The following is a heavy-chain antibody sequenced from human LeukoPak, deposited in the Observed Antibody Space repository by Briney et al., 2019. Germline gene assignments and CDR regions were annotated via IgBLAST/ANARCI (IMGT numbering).Heavy chain of an antibody. CDR1: GGSISSSSYY. CDR2: IYYSGST. D-gene: IGHD3-10*01. CDR3: ALGSGSYRGWFDP. Sequence: SETLSLTCTVSGGSISSSSYYWGWIRQPPGRGLEWIGSIYYSGSTYYNPSLKSRATISLDTSKNQFSLKLSSVTAADTAVYYCALGSGSYRGWFDPWGQGTLVTVSS. J-gene: IGHJ5*02. V-gene: IGHV4-39*07.